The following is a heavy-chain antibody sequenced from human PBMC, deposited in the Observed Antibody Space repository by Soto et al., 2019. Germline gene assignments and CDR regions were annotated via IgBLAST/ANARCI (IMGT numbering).Heavy chain of an antibody. CDR1: GYTLTELS. CDR3: ATMTENDFWSGAGMDV. CDR2: FDPEEGEK. D-gene: IGHD3-3*01. J-gene: IGHJ6*02. V-gene: IGHV1-24*01. Sequence: ASGKCSCKVSGYTLTELSMNWVRQAPGKGLEWMGGFDPEEGEKIYAQKLQGRVNMTEDKYTDTDYMELSSLRCEDTSVYYCATMTENDFWSGAGMDVWGQGTTVTVSS.